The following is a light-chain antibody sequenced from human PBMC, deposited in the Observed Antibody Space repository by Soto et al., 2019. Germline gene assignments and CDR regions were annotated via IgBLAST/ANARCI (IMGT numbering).Light chain of an antibody. J-gene: IGKJ4*01. Sequence: EIVLTQSPATLSLSPGQGATLSCRASQSVSSYLAWYQQKPGQAPRLLIYDASHRATDIPARFSGSGSGTDFTLSISSLEPEDFAVYYCQQRSNWPRTFGGGTKVEI. CDR3: QQRSNWPRT. V-gene: IGKV3-11*01. CDR1: QSVSSY. CDR2: DAS.